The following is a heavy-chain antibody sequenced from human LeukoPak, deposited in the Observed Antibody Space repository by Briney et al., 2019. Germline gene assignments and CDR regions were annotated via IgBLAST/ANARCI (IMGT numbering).Heavy chain of an antibody. CDR2: INPSSGAT. Sequence: ASVKVSCKASGYTFTNSYIHWLRQAPGQGLEWMGWINPSSGATNYAQKFQGRITMTRDTSINTASVELTWLRPDDTAVCYCARGSLDYSTFWAAPDYWGQGTLVTVSS. CDR1: GYTFTNSY. CDR3: ARGSLDYSTFWAAPDY. V-gene: IGHV1-2*02. J-gene: IGHJ4*02. D-gene: IGHD3-3*02.